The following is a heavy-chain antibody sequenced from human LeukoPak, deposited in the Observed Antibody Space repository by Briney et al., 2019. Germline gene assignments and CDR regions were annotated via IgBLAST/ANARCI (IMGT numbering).Heavy chain of an antibody. D-gene: IGHD4-17*01. CDR1: GGSISSGGYC. Sequence: SETLSLTCTVSGGSISSGGYCWSWIRQHPGKGLEWIGYIYYSGSTYYNPSLKSRVTISVDTSKNQFSLKLSSVTAADTAVYYCAREAVTHVYYFDYWGQGTLVTVSS. CDR3: AREAVTHVYYFDY. J-gene: IGHJ4*02. CDR2: IYYSGST. V-gene: IGHV4-31*03.